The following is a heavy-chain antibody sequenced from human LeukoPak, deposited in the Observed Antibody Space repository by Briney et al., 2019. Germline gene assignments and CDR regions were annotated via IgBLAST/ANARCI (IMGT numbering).Heavy chain of an antibody. D-gene: IGHD2-2*01. J-gene: IGHJ6*04. CDR3: ARDREPIVVVPAAYYYGMDV. Sequence: GASVKVSCKASGYTFTSYGISWARQAPGQGLEWMGWISAYNGNTNYAQKLQGRVTMTTDTSTSIAYMELRSLRSDDTAVYYCARDREPIVVVPAAYYYGMDVWGKGTTVTVSS. V-gene: IGHV1-18*04. CDR2: ISAYNGNT. CDR1: GYTFTSYG.